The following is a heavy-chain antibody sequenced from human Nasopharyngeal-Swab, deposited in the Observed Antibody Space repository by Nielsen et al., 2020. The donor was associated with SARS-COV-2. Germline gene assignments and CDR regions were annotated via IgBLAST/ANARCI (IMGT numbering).Heavy chain of an antibody. Sequence: SETLSLTCTVSGGSISSSSYYWGWIRQPPGKGLEWIGSIYYSGSTYYNPSLKSRVTISVDTSKNQFSLKLSSVTAADTAVYYCARDQTGYSYGSRGMDVWGQGTTVTVSS. J-gene: IGHJ6*02. CDR3: ARDQTGYSYGSRGMDV. CDR2: IYYSGST. CDR1: GGSISSSSYY. V-gene: IGHV4-39*07. D-gene: IGHD5-18*01.